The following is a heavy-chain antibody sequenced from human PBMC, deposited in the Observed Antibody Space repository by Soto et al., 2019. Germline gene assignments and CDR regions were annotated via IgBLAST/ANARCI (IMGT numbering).Heavy chain of an antibody. J-gene: IGHJ6*02. CDR1: GGTFSSYA. CDR3: AGGSIAAAGIYYYYGMDV. CDR2: IIPIFGTA. V-gene: IGHV1-69*01. D-gene: IGHD6-13*01. Sequence: QVQLVQSGAEVKKPGSSVKVSCKASGGTFSSYAISWVRQAPGQGLEWMGGIIPIFGTANYAQKFQGRVTITADESASTAYMELSSVRSEDTAAYYCAGGSIAAAGIYYYYGMDVWGQGTTVTVSS.